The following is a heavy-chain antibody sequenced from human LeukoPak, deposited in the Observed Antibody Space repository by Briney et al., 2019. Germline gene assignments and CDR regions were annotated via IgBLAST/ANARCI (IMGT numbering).Heavy chain of an antibody. D-gene: IGHD3-10*01. Sequence: ASVKVSCKASGYTFTGYYMHWVRQAPGKGLEWMGGFDPEDGETIYAQKFQGRVTMTEDTSTDTAYMELSSLRSEDTAVYYCATGLWFGPNNGFDPWGQGTLVTVSS. V-gene: IGHV1-24*01. CDR1: GYTFTGYY. CDR2: FDPEDGET. J-gene: IGHJ5*02. CDR3: ATGLWFGPNNGFDP.